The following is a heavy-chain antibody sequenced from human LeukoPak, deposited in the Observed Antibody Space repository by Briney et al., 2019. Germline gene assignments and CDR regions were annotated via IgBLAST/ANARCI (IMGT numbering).Heavy chain of an antibody. CDR3: ARGFVHAFDI. V-gene: IGHV3-13*04. CDR1: GFAFSTYD. D-gene: IGHD6-6*01. Sequence: GGSLRLSCAASGFAFSTYDMHWVRQATGKGLEWVSAIGVAGDTYYPGSVKGRFTISRENAKNSLYLQMNSLGAGDTAVYYCARGFVHAFDIWGQGTMVTVSS. CDR2: IGVAGDT. J-gene: IGHJ3*02.